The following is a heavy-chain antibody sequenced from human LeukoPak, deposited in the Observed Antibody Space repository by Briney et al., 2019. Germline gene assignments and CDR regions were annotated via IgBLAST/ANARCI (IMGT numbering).Heavy chain of an antibody. D-gene: IGHD2-2*02. CDR2: ISAYNGNT. Sequence: ASVKVSCKASGYTFTSYGISWVRQAPGQGLEWMGWISAYNGNTNYAQKLQGRVTMTTDTSTSTAYMELSSLRSEDTAVYYCARENTDYYFDYWGQGTLVTVSS. J-gene: IGHJ4*02. CDR3: ARENTDYYFDY. V-gene: IGHV1-18*01. CDR1: GYTFTSYG.